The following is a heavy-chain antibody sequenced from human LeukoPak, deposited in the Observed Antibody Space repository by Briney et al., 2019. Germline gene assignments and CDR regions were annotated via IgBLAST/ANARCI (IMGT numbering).Heavy chain of an antibody. V-gene: IGHV3-21*01. CDR3: ARYGVSSSTSYIDF. CDR2: ITGDSAYI. Sequence: GGSLRLSCAASGFTFSTYAMNWVRQAPGEGLKWVSCITGDSAYIYYADSVKGRFTISRDNAKNLLYLQMNSLRAEDTAAYYCARYGVSSSTSYIDFWGQGTLVTVSS. J-gene: IGHJ4*02. CDR1: GFTFSTYA. D-gene: IGHD2-2*01.